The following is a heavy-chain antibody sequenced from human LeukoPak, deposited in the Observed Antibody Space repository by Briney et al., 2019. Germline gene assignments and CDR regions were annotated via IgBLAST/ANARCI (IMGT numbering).Heavy chain of an antibody. Sequence: SETLSLTCTLSGGSIRSYYWSWIRQPAGKGLEWIGRIYTSGSTTYNPSLKNRVTMSVDTSKNQFSLKLSSVTAADTAVYYCARDTSLSGDYYGSGSPLGAFDIWGQGTMVTVSS. CDR3: ARDTSLSGDYYGSGSPLGAFDI. J-gene: IGHJ3*02. D-gene: IGHD3-10*01. CDR2: IYTSGST. V-gene: IGHV4-4*07. CDR1: GGSIRSYY.